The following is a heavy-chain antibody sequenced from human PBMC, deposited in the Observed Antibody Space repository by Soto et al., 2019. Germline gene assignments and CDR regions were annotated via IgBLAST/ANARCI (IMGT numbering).Heavy chain of an antibody. Sequence: GGSLRLSCTASGFTLSYHYMSWIRQAPGKGLEWVGYSSNSGSFTRYADSVKGRFSISRDNAKNSLYLQINSLRGDDTAIYYCVKSGDNYNALDYWGQGTPVTVSS. D-gene: IGHD1-1*01. J-gene: IGHJ4*02. CDR1: GFTLSYHY. CDR2: SSNSGSFT. CDR3: VKSGDNYNALDY. V-gene: IGHV3-11*06.